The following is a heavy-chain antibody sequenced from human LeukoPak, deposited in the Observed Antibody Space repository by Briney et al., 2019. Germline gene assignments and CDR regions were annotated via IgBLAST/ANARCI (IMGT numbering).Heavy chain of an antibody. Sequence: PGRSLRLSCAASGFTFRSYAMHWVRQAPGKGLEWVAVISYNGNNKYYADSVKGRFTISRDNSKNTLYLQMNSLGAEDTAVYYCAREAEGNDYWGQGTLVTVSS. D-gene: IGHD2-15*01. CDR2: ISYNGNNK. V-gene: IGHV3-30-3*01. J-gene: IGHJ4*02. CDR1: GFTFRSYA. CDR3: AREAEGNDY.